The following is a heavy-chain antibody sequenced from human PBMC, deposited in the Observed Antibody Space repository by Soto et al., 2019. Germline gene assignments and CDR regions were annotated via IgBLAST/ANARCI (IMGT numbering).Heavy chain of an antibody. CDR1: GYTLTELS. V-gene: IGHV1-24*01. J-gene: IGHJ4*02. CDR3: ATDTAGATDRYFAS. CDR2: FDPEDGET. D-gene: IGHD7-27*01. Sequence: GASVKVSCKVSGYTLTELSMHWVRQAPGKGLEWMGGFDPEDGETIYAQKFQGRVTMTEDTSTDTAYMELSSLRSEDTAVYYCATDTAGATDRYFASWGQGTLVSVSS.